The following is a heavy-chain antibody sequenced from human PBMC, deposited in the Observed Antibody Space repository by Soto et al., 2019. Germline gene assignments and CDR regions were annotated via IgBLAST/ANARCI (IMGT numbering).Heavy chain of an antibody. CDR3: ARVQSSTVLGRSDDAFDI. V-gene: IGHV3-7*01. J-gene: IGHJ3*02. CDR1: GGSISSYY. CDR2: IKQDGSEK. Sequence: ETLSLTCTVSGGSISSYYWSWVRQAPGKGLEWVANIKQDGSEKYYVDSVKGRFTISRDNAKNSLYLQMNSLRAEDTAVYYCARVQSSTVLGRSDDAFDIWGQGTMVTFSS. D-gene: IGHD1-1*01.